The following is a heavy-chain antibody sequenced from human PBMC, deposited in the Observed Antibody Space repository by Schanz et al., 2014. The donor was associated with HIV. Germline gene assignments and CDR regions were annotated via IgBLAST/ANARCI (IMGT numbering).Heavy chain of an antibody. CDR1: GFTFSNYA. CDR2: VIGSGVRT. J-gene: IGHJ4*02. D-gene: IGHD3-22*01. CDR3: AKPEYDSSGNSQSHFDY. V-gene: IGHV3-23*01. Sequence: EVQLLESGGGLVQPGGSLRLSCAASGFTFSNYAMSWVRQAPGRGLEWVSTVIGSGVRTIYADSVKGRFTISRDNSKNTLSLHMNSLRVEDTAVYYCAKPEYDSSGNSQSHFDYWGQGTLVTVSS.